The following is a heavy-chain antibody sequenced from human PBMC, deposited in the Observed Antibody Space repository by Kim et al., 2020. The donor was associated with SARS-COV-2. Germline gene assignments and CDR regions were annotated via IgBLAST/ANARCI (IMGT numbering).Heavy chain of an antibody. V-gene: IGHV4-34*01. Sequence: SETLSLTCAVYGGSFSGYYWSWIRQPPGKGLEWIGEINHSGSTNYNPSLKSRVTISVDTSKNQFSLNLSSVTAADTAVYYCARGRYYYCSSTSCYASGSYGVDYWGQGTLVTVSS. J-gene: IGHJ4*02. D-gene: IGHD2-2*01. CDR1: GGSFSGYY. CDR2: INHSGST. CDR3: ARGRYYYCSSTSCYASGSYGVDY.